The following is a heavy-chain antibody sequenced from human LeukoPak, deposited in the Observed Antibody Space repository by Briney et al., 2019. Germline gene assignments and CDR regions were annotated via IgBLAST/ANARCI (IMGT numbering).Heavy chain of an antibody. J-gene: IGHJ4*02. CDR2: INHSGST. Sequence: SETLSLTCAVYGGSFSGYYWSWIRQPPGKGLEWIGEINHSGSTNYNPSLKSRVTISVDTSKNQFSLKLSSVTAADTAVYYCARGYSSSWYVDYWGQGTLVTVSS. CDR3: ARGYSSSWYVDY. V-gene: IGHV4-34*01. CDR1: GGSFSGYY. D-gene: IGHD6-13*01.